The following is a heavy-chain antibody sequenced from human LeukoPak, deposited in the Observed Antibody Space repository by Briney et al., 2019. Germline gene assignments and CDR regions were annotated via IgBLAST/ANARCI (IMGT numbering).Heavy chain of an antibody. V-gene: IGHV4-61*09. CDR1: GGSISSGSYY. J-gene: IGHJ3*02. Sequence: SQTLSLTCTVSGGSISSGSYYWSWIRQPAGKGLEWIGHIYTTGSTNYNPSLKSRVTISVDTSKTQFSLKLSSVTAADTAVYYCARAYSYGDAFDIWGQGTMVTVSS. CDR3: ARAYSYGDAFDI. CDR2: IYTTGST. D-gene: IGHD5-18*01.